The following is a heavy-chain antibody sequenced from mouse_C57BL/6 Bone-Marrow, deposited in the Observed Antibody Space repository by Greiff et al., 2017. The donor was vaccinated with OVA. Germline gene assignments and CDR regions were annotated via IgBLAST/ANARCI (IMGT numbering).Heavy chain of an antibody. Sequence: QVQLQQSGAELVKPGASVKVSCKASGYTFTSYWMHWVKQRPGQGLEWIGRIHPSDSDTNYNQKFKGKATLTVDKSSSTAYMQLSSLTSEDSAVYYCAFPYYYGSSGFAYWGQGTLVTVSA. D-gene: IGHD1-1*01. CDR1: GYTFTSYW. CDR2: IHPSDSDT. V-gene: IGHV1-74*01. J-gene: IGHJ3*01. CDR3: AFPYYYGSSGFAY.